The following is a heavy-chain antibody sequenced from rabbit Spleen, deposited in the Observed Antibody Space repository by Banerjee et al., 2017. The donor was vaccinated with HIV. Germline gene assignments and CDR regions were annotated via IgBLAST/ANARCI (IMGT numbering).Heavy chain of an antibody. J-gene: IGHJ6*01. CDR3: ARDTSSSFSSYGMDL. CDR2: IDTGSSGFT. CDR1: GVSLNDKDV. V-gene: IGHV1S45*01. D-gene: IGHD1-1*01. Sequence: QEQLEESGGGLVKPEGSLTLTCKASGVSLNDKDVMCWVRKAPGKGLEWIACIDTGSSGFTYFATWAKGRFTCSKTSSTTVTLQMTRLTAADTATYFCARDTSSSFSSYGMDLWGPGTLVTVS.